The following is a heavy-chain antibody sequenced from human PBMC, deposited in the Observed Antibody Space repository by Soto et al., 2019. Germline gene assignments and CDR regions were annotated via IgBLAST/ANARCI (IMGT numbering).Heavy chain of an antibody. Sequence: QVQLQESGPGLVKPSGTLSLTCAVSSGSISSSNWWSWVRQPPGKGLEWIGEIYHSGSTNYNPALTSRVTISVAKSKNQCSLKLSSVSAADTAVYYCARHVTTIFGVVIISDWFDPWGQGTLVTVSS. D-gene: IGHD3-3*01. CDR1: SGSISSSNW. J-gene: IGHJ5*02. CDR3: ARHVTTIFGVVIISDWFDP. CDR2: IYHSGST. V-gene: IGHV4-4*02.